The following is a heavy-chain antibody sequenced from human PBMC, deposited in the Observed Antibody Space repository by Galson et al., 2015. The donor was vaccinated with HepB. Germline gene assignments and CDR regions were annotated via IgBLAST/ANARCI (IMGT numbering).Heavy chain of an antibody. V-gene: IGHV3-9*01. CDR1: GFTFDDYA. Sequence: SLRLSCAASGFTFDDYAMHWVRQAPGKGLEWVSGISWNSGSIGYADSVKGRFTISRDNAKNSLYLQMNSLRAEDTALYYCAKDTQGAVAGTLGLWGRGTLVTVSS. CDR2: ISWNSGSI. J-gene: IGHJ2*01. CDR3: AKDTQGAVAGTLGL. D-gene: IGHD6-19*01.